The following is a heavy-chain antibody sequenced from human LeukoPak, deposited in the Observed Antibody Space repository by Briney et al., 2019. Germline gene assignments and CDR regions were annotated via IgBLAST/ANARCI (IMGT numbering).Heavy chain of an antibody. V-gene: IGHV3-21*01. CDR1: GLTFSSYS. CDR3: ARDPYSGLFDY. CDR2: ISSSSSYI. J-gene: IGHJ4*02. D-gene: IGHD4-11*01. Sequence: GGSLRLSCAASGLTFSSYSVNWVRQAPGKGLEWVSSISSSSSYISYADSVKGRFTISRDNAKNSLYLQMNSLRAEDPAVYFCARDPYSGLFDYWGQGSLVTVSS.